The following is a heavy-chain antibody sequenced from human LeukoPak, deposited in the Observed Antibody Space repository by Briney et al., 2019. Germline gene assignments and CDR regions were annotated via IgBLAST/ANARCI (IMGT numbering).Heavy chain of an antibody. CDR2: ISSRGDST. Sequence: PGGSLRLSCAASGFIFSNYAMSWVRQVPGRGLEWVSTISSRGDSTYVADSVKGRFTISRDNSKNSLYLQINTARAEDTAVYYCVKGPRPDITVAHTVENWGQGTLVTVSS. D-gene: IGHD6-19*01. J-gene: IGHJ4*02. CDR1: GFIFSNYA. V-gene: IGHV3-23*01. CDR3: VKGPRPDITVAHTVEN.